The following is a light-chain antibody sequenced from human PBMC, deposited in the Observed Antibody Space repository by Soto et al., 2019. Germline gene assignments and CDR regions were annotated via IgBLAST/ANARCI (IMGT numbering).Light chain of an antibody. V-gene: IGKV1-39*01. CDR2: AAS. CDR1: QSISSY. CDR3: QQSYSTLSYT. J-gene: IGKJ2*01. Sequence: DIQMTQSPSSLSASVGDRVTITCRASQSISSYLNWYQQKPGKAPKLLIYAASSLQSGVPSRFSGSGSGTDFTLTISSLQPDDFATYYCQQSYSTLSYTFGQGTK.